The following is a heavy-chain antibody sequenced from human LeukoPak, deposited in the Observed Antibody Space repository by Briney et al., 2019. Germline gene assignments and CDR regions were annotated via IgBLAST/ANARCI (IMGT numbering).Heavy chain of an antibody. V-gene: IGHV4-59*01. CDR2: IYYTGST. D-gene: IGHD2-2*01. Sequence: SETLSLTCTVSGGSIDSYYWSWIRQPPGKGLEWIGYIYYTGSTEDYPSLKSRVTISLDTSQNQFSLKLTSVTAADTAVYYCARVYQSAEYYFDYWGQGNLVSVSS. CDR1: GGSIDSYY. CDR3: ARVYQSAEYYFDY. J-gene: IGHJ4*02.